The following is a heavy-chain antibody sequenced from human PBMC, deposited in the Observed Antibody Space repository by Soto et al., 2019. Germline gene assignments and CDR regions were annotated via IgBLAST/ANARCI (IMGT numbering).Heavy chain of an antibody. D-gene: IGHD3-3*01. CDR3: ARDRATDYDFWSGYYTGFDY. Sequence: PXGTLSLTCTVSGGSISSYYWSWIRQPSGKGLERIGRIYTSGSTNYNPSLKSRVTMSVDTSKNQFSLKLSSVTAADTAVYYCARDRATDYDFWSGYYTGFDYWGQGTLVTVSS. CDR2: IYTSGST. CDR1: GGSISSYY. V-gene: IGHV4-4*07. J-gene: IGHJ4*02.